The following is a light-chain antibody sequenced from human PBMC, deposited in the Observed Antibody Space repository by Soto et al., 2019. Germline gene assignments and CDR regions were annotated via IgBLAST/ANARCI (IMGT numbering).Light chain of an antibody. CDR3: QQYDSSPLT. J-gene: IGKJ4*01. Sequence: EIVLTQSPGTLSLSPGERATLSCRASQSVSNSFLAWYQQKPGQAPRLFFYGASSRATGIPDRFSGSGSGTDFTLTISRLEPEDFAVYYCQQYDSSPLTFGGGTKVEIK. V-gene: IGKV3-20*01. CDR2: GAS. CDR1: QSVSNSF.